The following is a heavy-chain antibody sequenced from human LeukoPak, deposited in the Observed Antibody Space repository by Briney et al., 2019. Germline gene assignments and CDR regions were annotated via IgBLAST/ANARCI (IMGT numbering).Heavy chain of an antibody. D-gene: IGHD3-16*01. J-gene: IGHJ6*02. Sequence: GGSLRLSCEASGFTFSSYWMSWVRQAPGKGLEWVANIKTDGSEKYYVDSVKGRFTISRDNAKNSLYLQMSNLRAEDTAVYFCARGGGLDVWGQGATVTVSS. V-gene: IGHV3-7*03. CDR3: ARGGGLDV. CDR1: GFTFSSYW. CDR2: IKTDGSEK.